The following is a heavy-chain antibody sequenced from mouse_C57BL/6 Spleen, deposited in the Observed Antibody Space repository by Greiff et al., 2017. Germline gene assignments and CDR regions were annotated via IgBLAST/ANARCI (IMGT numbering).Heavy chain of an antibody. CDR3: ATRLYFGSSLAWYAY. J-gene: IGHJ3*01. Sequence: VQLQQSGAELVKPGASVKLSCTASGFNIKDYYMHWVKQRTEQGLEWLGRIDPEDGETKYSPKFQGKATRTADTSSNTADLQLSSLPSEDTADYYCATRLYFGSSLAWYAYRGQGTLVTVS. V-gene: IGHV14-2*01. CDR2: IDPEDGET. D-gene: IGHD1-1*01. CDR1: GFNIKDYY.